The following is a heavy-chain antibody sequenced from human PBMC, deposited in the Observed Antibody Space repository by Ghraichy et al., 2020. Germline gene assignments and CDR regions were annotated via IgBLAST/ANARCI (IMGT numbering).Heavy chain of an antibody. CDR3: ASQDRRKSITMVRGVAFDI. J-gene: IGHJ3*02. CDR1: GFTFSSYG. CDR2: ISYDGSNK. V-gene: IGHV3-30*03. D-gene: IGHD3-10*01. Sequence: GGSLRLSCAASGFTFSSYGMHWVRQAPGKGLEWVAVISYDGSNKYYADSVKGRFTISRDNSKNTLYLQMNSLRAEDTAVYYCASQDRRKSITMVRGVAFDIWGQGTMVTVSS.